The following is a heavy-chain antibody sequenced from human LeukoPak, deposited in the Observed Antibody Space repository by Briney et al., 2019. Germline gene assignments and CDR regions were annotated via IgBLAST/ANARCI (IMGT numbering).Heavy chain of an antibody. J-gene: IGHJ4*02. V-gene: IGHV3-21*01. Sequence: GGSLRLSCAASGFTFSSYSMNWVRQAPGKGLEWVSSISTSSRHIYYADSVKGRFTISRDNAKNSPYLQMNSLRAEDTAVYYCARDNRGDYSIGYFDYRGQGTLVTVSS. CDR3: ARDNRGDYSIGYFDY. D-gene: IGHD2-21*02. CDR1: GFTFSSYS. CDR2: ISTSSRHI.